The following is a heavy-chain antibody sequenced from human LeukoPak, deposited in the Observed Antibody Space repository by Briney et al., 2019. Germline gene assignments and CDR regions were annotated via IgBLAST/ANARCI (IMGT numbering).Heavy chain of an antibody. CDR2: ISGNGGNT. J-gene: IGHJ4*02. V-gene: IGHV3-64D*09. D-gene: IGHD6-6*01. CDR3: VITSATGPLDY. CDR1: GFTFSSYA. Sequence: GGSLRLSCSASGFTFSSYAMHWVRQAPGKGLEYVSAISGNGGNTYYADSLKGRFTISRDNSKNTLYLQMSSLRVEDTAVYYCVITSATGPLDYWGQGTPVAVSS.